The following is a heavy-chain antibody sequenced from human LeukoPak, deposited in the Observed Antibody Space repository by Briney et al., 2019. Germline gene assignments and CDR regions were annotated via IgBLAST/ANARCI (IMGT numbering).Heavy chain of an antibody. CDR2: ISYDGSNK. CDR3: AKDPEYYYDSSGSLDP. Sequence: GGSLRLSCAASGFTFSSYAMHWVRQAPGKGLEWVAVISYDGSNKYYADSVKGRFTISRDNSKNTLYLQMNSLRAEDTAVYYCAKDPEYYYDSSGSLDPWGQGTLVTVSS. D-gene: IGHD3-22*01. CDR1: GFTFSSYA. J-gene: IGHJ5*02. V-gene: IGHV3-30*04.